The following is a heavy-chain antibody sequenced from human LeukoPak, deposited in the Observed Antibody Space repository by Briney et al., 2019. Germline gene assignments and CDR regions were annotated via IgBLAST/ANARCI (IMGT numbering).Heavy chain of an antibody. D-gene: IGHD3-16*02. Sequence: PGGSLRLSCAASGFTFSSYEMNWVRQAPGKGLEWVSYISSSGSTVYYADSVKGRFTISRDNAKNSLYLQMNSLRAEDTAVYYCARGAYDYVWGSYRNYYYYYYMDVWGKGTTVTISS. CDR2: ISSSGSTV. CDR1: GFTFSSYE. J-gene: IGHJ6*03. CDR3: ARGAYDYVWGSYRNYYYYYYMDV. V-gene: IGHV3-48*03.